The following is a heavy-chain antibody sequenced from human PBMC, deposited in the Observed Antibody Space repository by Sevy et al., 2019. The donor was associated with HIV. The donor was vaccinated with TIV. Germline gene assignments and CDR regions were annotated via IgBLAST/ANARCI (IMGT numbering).Heavy chain of an antibody. Sequence: GGSLRLSCTASGFTFSNYDMHWVRQAPGKGLDWVAVISHDGNYKSCADSVKDRFSISRDNFKNTLHLQMNSLRVEDTAVYFCAGLFSCGGDCYYLDYWGQGALVTVSS. D-gene: IGHD2-21*02. CDR3: AGLFSCGGDCYYLDY. J-gene: IGHJ4*02. CDR2: ISHDGNYK. CDR1: GFTFSNYD. V-gene: IGHV3-30-3*01.